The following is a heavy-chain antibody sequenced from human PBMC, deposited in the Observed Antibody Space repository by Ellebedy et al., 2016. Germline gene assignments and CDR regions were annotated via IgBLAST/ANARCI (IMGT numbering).Heavy chain of an antibody. CDR1: GGTFSSYA. Sequence: SVKVSXKASGGTFSSYAISWVRQAPGQGLEWMGGIIPIFGTANYAQKFQGRVTITADESTSTAYMELSSLRSEDTAVYYCARGGGTVVVPAAMEYYYYMDVWGKGTTVTVSS. CDR2: IIPIFGTA. D-gene: IGHD2-2*01. J-gene: IGHJ6*03. V-gene: IGHV1-69*13. CDR3: ARGGGTVVVPAAMEYYYYMDV.